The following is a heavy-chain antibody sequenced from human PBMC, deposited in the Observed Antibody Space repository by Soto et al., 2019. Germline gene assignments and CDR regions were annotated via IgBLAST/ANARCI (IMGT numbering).Heavy chain of an antibody. J-gene: IGHJ4*02. D-gene: IGHD6-13*01. CDR3: ARARATIAAAAIFDC. V-gene: IGHV4-4*02. CDR1: GGSISTSNC. Sequence: QVQLQESGPGLVKPSGTLSLTCAVSGGSISTSNCWSWVRQPPGKGLEWIGEVYRTGSTNYNPSLESRLTISVDKSKNQFSLKLTSVTAADTAVYYCARARATIAAAAIFDCWGQGTLVTVSS. CDR2: VYRTGST.